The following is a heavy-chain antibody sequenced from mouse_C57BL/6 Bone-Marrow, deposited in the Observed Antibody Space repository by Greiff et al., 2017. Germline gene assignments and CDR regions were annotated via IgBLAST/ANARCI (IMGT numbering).Heavy chain of an antibody. D-gene: IGHD2-14*01. J-gene: IGHJ4*01. CDR2: IWSGGST. CDR3: ARKRYRYDVYAMDY. CDR1: GFSLTSYG. V-gene: IGHV2-2*02. Sequence: QVQLQQSGPGLVQPSQSLSITCTVSGFSLTSYGVHWVRQSPGKGLEWLGVIWSGGSTDYNAAFISRLSISKDNSKSQVFFKMNNLQANDTAIYYCARKRYRYDVYAMDYWGQGTSVTVSS.